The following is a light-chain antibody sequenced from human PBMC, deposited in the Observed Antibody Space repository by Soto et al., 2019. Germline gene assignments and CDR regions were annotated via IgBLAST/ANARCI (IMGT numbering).Light chain of an antibody. CDR1: PSVYINY. CDR3: QQYGSSSLT. J-gene: IGKJ3*01. Sequence: EIGLTQSPGTLSLSPGEITTLSCMASPSVYINYLAWYQQKPGQSPSPLMYVASTRVTGFTARSTGSASGTDVTLTISRLEPEDFEVYYSQQYGSSSLTFGAGTIVDIK. CDR2: VAS. V-gene: IGKV3-20*01.